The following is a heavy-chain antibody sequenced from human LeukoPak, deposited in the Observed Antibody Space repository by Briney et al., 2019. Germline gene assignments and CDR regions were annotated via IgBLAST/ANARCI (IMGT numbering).Heavy chain of an antibody. CDR3: ARSVQLARHFDY. J-gene: IGHJ4*02. CDR1: GYTFTGYY. CDR2: INPNSGGT. V-gene: IGHV1-2*02. D-gene: IGHD1-1*01. Sequence: ASVKVSCKASGYTFTGYYMHWVRQAPGQGLEWMGWINPNSGGTNYAQKFQGRVTMTRDASISTAYMELSRLRSDDTAVYYCARSVQLARHFDYWGQGTLVTVSS.